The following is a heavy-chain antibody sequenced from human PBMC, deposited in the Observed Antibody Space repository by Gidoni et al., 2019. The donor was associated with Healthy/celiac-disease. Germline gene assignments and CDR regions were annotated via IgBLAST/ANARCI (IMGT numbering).Heavy chain of an antibody. CDR3: AREEGIAVAGDEVPANAFDI. J-gene: IGHJ3*02. CDR1: GFPFRSYA. D-gene: IGHD6-19*01. V-gene: IGHV3-64*01. CDR2: ISSNGGST. Sequence: EVQLVESGGGLVQPGGSLRLSCAASGFPFRSYAMPWVRQAPGKGLEYVSAISSNGGSTYYANSVKGRFTISRDNSKNTLYLQMGSLRAEDMAVYYCAREEGIAVAGDEVPANAFDIWGQGTMVTVSS.